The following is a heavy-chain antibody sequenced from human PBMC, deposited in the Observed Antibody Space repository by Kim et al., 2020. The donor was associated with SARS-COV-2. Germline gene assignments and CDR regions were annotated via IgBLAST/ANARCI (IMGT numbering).Heavy chain of an antibody. J-gene: IGHJ6*02. D-gene: IGHD5-18*01. V-gene: IGHV4-34*01. CDR3: ARRRHPGYSYGKPAYYYYYYGMDV. CDR1: GGSFSGYY. CDR2: INHSGST. Sequence: SETLSLTCAVYGGSFSGYYWSWIRQPPGKGLEWIGEINHSGSTNYNPSLKSRVTISVDTSKNQFSLKLSSVTAADTAVYYCARRRHPGYSYGKPAYYYYYYGMDVWGQGTTVTVSS.